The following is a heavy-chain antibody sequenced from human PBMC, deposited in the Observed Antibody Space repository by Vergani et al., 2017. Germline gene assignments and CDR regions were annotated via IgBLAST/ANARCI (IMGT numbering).Heavy chain of an antibody. V-gene: IGHV4-34*01. CDR1: GGSFSGYY. J-gene: IGHJ3*02. CDR2: INHSGST. Sequence: QVQLQQWGAGLLKPSETLSLTFAVYGGSFSGYYWSWIRQPPGKGLEWIGEINHSGSTNYNPSLKSRVTISVDPSKNQFTLKLSSVTAADTAVYYCAGGLPNYDFWGGPDAFDIWGQGTMVTVSS. D-gene: IGHD3-3*01. CDR3: AGGLPNYDFWGGPDAFDI.